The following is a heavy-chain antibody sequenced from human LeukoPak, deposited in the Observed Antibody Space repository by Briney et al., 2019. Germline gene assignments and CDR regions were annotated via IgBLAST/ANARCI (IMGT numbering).Heavy chain of an antibody. CDR1: GSSISSGVYY. J-gene: IGHJ4*02. CDR3: ARAPEYGWGSYLIY. Sequence: SETLSLTCTVSGSSISSGVYYWSWIRQPAGKGLEWIWRIHTRGTTNYNPYLKSLLTISVDARKSQFSLTLSSVTAADTGVYYCARAPEYGWGSYLIYWGQGMQVTVS. V-gene: IGHV4-61*02. D-gene: IGHD3-10*01. CDR2: IHTRGTT.